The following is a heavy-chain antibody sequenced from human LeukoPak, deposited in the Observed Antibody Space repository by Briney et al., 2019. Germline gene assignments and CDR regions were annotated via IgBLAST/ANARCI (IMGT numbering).Heavy chain of an antibody. D-gene: IGHD1-1*01. V-gene: IGHV1-69*13. CDR1: GGTFSSYA. Sequence: SVKVSCKASGGTFSSYAISWVRQAPGQGLEWMGGIIPIFGTANYAQKFQGRVTITADESTSTAYMELSSLRSEDTAVYYCARDEAEALSPLWGTYYYYYGMDVWGQGTTVTVSS. CDR2: IIPIFGTA. CDR3: ARDEAEALSPLWGTYYYYYGMDV. J-gene: IGHJ6*02.